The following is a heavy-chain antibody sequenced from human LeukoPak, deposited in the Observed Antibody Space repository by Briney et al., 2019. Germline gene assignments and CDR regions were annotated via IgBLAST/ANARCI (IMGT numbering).Heavy chain of an antibody. CDR1: GGSISSVDYY. J-gene: IGHJ5*02. D-gene: IGHD3-22*01. V-gene: IGHV4-30-4*01. CDR3: ARPYYYDSRIDP. Sequence: PLTLSLTCTVSGGSISSVDYYWISIRQPPGKGLEWIAYMYYSGSTYYHPSLKSRVTMSADTSKNQLSLKLSSVTAADTAVYYRARPYYYDSRIDPWGQGILVTVSS. CDR2: MYYSGST.